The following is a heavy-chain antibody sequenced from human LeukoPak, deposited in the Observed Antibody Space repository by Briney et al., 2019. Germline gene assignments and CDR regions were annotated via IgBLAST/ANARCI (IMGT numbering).Heavy chain of an antibody. Sequence: SETLSLTCTVSGGSISSYYWSWIRQPPGKGLEWIGYIYYSGSTNYNPSLKSRVTISVDTSKNQFSLKLSSVTAADTAVYYCARHVGSTAMVKGSFDYWGQGTLVTVSS. CDR1: GGSISSYY. V-gene: IGHV4-59*08. D-gene: IGHD5-18*01. J-gene: IGHJ4*02. CDR2: IYYSGST. CDR3: ARHVGSTAMVKGSFDY.